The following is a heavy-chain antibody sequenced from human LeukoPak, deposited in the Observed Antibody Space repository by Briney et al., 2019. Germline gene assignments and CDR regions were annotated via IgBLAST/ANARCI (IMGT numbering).Heavy chain of an antibody. CDR3: ASLSDSNWFDP. V-gene: IGHV4-4*02. D-gene: IGHD3-16*01. CDR2: IYHSGST. J-gene: IGHJ5*02. CDR1: GGSISSSNW. Sequence: SETLSLTCAVSGGSISSSNWWSWVRQPPGKGLEWIGEIYHSGSTNYNPSLKSRVTVSVDKSKNQFSLKLSSVTAADTAVYYCASLSDSNWFDPWGQGTLVTVSS.